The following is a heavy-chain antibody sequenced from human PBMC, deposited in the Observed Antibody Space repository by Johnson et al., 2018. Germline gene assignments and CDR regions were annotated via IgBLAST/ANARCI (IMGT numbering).Heavy chain of an antibody. D-gene: IGHD5-18*01. J-gene: IGHJ6*02. CDR2: IWYDGSNK. V-gene: IGHV3-33*01. CDR3: ARARSWGIQLYYYYYGMDV. CDR1: GFTFSSYG. Sequence: QVQLVESGGGVVQPGRSLRLSCAASGFTFSSYGMHWVRQAPGKGLEWVAVIWYDGSNKYYADSVKGRFTIPRDNSKNTLYLQMHSLRAEDTAVYYCARARSWGIQLYYYYYGMDVWGQGTTVTVSS.